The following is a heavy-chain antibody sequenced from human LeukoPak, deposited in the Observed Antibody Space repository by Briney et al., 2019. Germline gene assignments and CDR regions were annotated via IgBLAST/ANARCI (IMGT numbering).Heavy chain of an antibody. J-gene: IGHJ6*03. CDR1: GYTFTSHG. V-gene: IGHV1-18*01. D-gene: IGHD6-19*01. CDR2: ISAYNGNT. CDR3: ARDKLRYSSGWSFLGIDYYYYYMDV. Sequence: ASVKVSCKASGYTFTSHGISWVRQAPGQGLEWMGWISAYNGNTNYAQKLQGRVTMTTDTSTSTAYMELRSLRSDDTAVYYCARDKLRYSSGWSFLGIDYYYYYMDVWGKGTTVTVSS.